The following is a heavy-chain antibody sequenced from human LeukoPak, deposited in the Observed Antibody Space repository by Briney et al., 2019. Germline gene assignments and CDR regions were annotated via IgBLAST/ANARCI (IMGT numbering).Heavy chain of an antibody. J-gene: IGHJ4*02. CDR2: IYHSGST. Sequence: SETLSLTCAVSGGSISSGGYSWSWIRQPPGKGLEWIGYIYHSGSTYHNPSLKSRVTMSVDRSKNQFSLKLSSVTAADTAVYYCARGRGYSYGYALDYWGQGTLVTVSS. D-gene: IGHD5-18*01. CDR3: ARGRGYSYGYALDY. V-gene: IGHV4-30-2*01. CDR1: GGSISSGGYS.